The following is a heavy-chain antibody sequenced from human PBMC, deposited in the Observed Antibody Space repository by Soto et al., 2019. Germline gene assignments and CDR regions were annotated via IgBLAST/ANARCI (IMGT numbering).Heavy chain of an antibody. Sequence: GIRSLCCAGSGLTLSSHSINRVRQAPGKGLEWVSYISGSGATKYYADSVKGRFTISRDNARNSLYLQMSSLSDEDTAVYYWARAIRGFSYVVDYWGQGTLVTASS. V-gene: IGHV3-48*02. D-gene: IGHD5-18*01. CDR3: ARAIRGFSYVVDY. CDR2: ISGSGATK. J-gene: IGHJ4*02. CDR1: GLTLSSHS.